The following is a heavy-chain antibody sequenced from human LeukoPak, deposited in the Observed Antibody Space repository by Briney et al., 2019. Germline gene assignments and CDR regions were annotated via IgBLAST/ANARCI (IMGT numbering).Heavy chain of an antibody. CDR2: ISGSGGST. CDR1: GITFSSYG. CDR3: AKGAGYYDSSGPYYYYMDV. D-gene: IGHD3-22*01. V-gene: IGHV3-23*01. J-gene: IGHJ6*03. Sequence: GGSLRLSCAASGITFSSYGMSWVRQAPGKGLDWVSAISGSGGSTYYADSVKGRFTISRDNSKNTLYLQMNSLRAEDTAVYYCAKGAGYYDSSGPYYYYMDVWGIGTTVTISS.